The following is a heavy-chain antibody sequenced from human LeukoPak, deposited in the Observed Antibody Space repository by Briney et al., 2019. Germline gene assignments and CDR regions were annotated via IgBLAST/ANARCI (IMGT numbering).Heavy chain of an antibody. CDR1: GYSFTSYW. D-gene: IGHD6-6*01. CDR3: ASRPYISSSWGAFDV. J-gene: IGHJ3*01. CDR2: MYPPDSDT. Sequence: GESLKISCKGSGYSFTSYWIGWVRQMPGKGLEWMGIMYPPDSDTRYSPSFPGQVTFSADKSINTPYLQWSSLQASDTAMYYCASRPYISSSWGAFDVWGQGTMVTVSS. V-gene: IGHV5-51*01.